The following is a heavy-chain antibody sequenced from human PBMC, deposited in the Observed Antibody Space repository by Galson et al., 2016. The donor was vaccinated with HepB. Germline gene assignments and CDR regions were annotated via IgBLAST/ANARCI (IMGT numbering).Heavy chain of an antibody. D-gene: IGHD6-19*01. V-gene: IGHV3-11*06. CDR2: ISISSSYT. Sequence: SLRLSCAASGFSFSDYYMSWIRQAPGKGLEWVSYISISSSYTNDADSVKGRFTISRDDAKNSLYLQMDNLRAEDTAVYYCARNYFIGVAGTDYGMDVWGQGTTVTVSS. CDR3: ARNYFIGVAGTDYGMDV. J-gene: IGHJ6*02. CDR1: GFSFSDYY.